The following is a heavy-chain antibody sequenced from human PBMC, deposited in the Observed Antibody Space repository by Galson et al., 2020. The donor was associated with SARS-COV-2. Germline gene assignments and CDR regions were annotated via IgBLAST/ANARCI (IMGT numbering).Heavy chain of an antibody. Sequence: ESLKISCAASGFTFSSYDMNWVRQAPGKGLEWVSYTSRSSSYIYSADSVKGRSTISRDNAKNSLYLQMNSLRADDTAVDYCARPNDVGSGGVYYGMDGWGQGTTVTVSS. CDR3: ARPNDVGSGGVYYGMDG. J-gene: IGHJ6*02. CDR1: GFTFSSYD. D-gene: IGHD1-1*01. V-gene: IGHV3-21*01. CDR2: TSRSSSYI.